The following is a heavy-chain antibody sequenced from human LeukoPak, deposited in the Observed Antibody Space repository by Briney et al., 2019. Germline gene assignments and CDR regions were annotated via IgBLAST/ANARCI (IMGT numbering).Heavy chain of an antibody. J-gene: IGHJ4*02. CDR1: GYTLTSYG. CDR3: ARDQEGFDY. Sequence: ASVKVSCKASGYTLTSYGIRWVRQAPGQGLEWMGWISTYNGDTNYAQKLQGRVTMTRDTSTSTVHMELSGLRSEDTAVYYCARDQEGFDYWGQGTPVTVSS. CDR2: ISTYNGDT. V-gene: IGHV1-18*01.